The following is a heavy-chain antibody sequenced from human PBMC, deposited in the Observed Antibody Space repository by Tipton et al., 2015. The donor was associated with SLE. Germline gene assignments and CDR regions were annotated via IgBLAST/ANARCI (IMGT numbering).Heavy chain of an antibody. J-gene: IGHJ1*01. Sequence: TLSLTCTVSGVSISTGSFYWGWIRQPPGKGLEWIGYIYISGSTKYNPSLKSRVTISVDTSKNQFFLKLNSVIAADTAVYYCATNGHGETYEFFTEYLRHWGQGTLVTVSS. D-gene: IGHD5-12*01. V-gene: IGHV4-61*05. CDR2: IYISGST. CDR1: GVSISTGSFY. CDR3: ATNGHGETYEFFTEYLRH.